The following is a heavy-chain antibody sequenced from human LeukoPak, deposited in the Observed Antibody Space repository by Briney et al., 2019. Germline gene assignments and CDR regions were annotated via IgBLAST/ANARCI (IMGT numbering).Heavy chain of an antibody. V-gene: IGHV1-2*02. CDR3: ARASRWELRRYFDY. CDR1: GYTFTGYY. Sequence: GASVTVSCKASGYTFTGYYMHWVRQAPGQGLEWMGWINPNSGGTNYAQKFQGRVTMTRDTSISTAYMELSRLRSDDTAVYYCARASRWELRRYFDYWGQGTLVTVSS. CDR2: INPNSGGT. J-gene: IGHJ4*02. D-gene: IGHD1-26*01.